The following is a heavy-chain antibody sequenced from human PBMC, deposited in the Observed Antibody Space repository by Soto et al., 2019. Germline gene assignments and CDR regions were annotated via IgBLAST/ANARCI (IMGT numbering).Heavy chain of an antibody. J-gene: IGHJ4*02. V-gene: IGHV4-39*07. D-gene: IGHD4-17*01. CDR2: VYYSGTT. Sequence: PSETLSLTCSVSGGSISSSSYYWNRIRQSPGKGLEWIGSVYYSGTTYYNPSLKRRVTISVDTSKNQFSLKLSSVTAADTAVYYCASDYGDYEFDYWGQGTLVTVSS. CDR3: ASDYGDYEFDY. CDR1: GGSISSSSYY.